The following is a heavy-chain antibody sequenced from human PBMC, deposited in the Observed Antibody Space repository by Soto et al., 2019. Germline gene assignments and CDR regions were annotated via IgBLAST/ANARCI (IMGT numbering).Heavy chain of an antibody. D-gene: IGHD3-10*01. CDR3: ARSRSGAVADSFDF. CDR2: ISRDGTNK. V-gene: IGHV3-30*04. Sequence: GGPLRLSCAASGFTFRSYAIHWVRQAPGKGLEWVAVISRDGTNKYYVDSVKGRFTISRDNSKDTVHLQMNSLRDEDPAMFYCARSRSGAVADSFDFWGQGTLVTVSS. CDR1: GFTFRSYA. J-gene: IGHJ4*02.